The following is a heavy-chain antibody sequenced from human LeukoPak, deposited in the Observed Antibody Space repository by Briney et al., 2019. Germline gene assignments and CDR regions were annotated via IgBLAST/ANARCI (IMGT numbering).Heavy chain of an antibody. D-gene: IGHD3-10*01. CDR1: GGSISSSSYY. J-gene: IGHJ5*02. V-gene: IGHV4-39*07. Sequence: SETLSLTCTVSGGSISSSSYYWGWIRQPPGKGLEWIGNIYYSGSTYYNPSLKSRVTISVDKSKNQFSLKLSSVTAADTAVYYCARGVVLLWFGESPGGFDPWGQGTLVTVSS. CDR2: IYYSGST. CDR3: ARGVVLLWFGESPGGFDP.